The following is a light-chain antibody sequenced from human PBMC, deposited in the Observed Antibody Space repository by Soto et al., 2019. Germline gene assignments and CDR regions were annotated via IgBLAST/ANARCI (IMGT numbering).Light chain of an antibody. CDR2: DAS. Sequence: EIVLTQSPASLSVSPGERATLSCRASQSVSSYLAWYQQKPGQAPRLLIYDASNRATGIPARFSGSGSGTDFTLTISSLEPEDFAIYYCQQRSNWLTFGGGTQVEIK. J-gene: IGKJ4*01. CDR1: QSVSSY. V-gene: IGKV3-11*01. CDR3: QQRSNWLT.